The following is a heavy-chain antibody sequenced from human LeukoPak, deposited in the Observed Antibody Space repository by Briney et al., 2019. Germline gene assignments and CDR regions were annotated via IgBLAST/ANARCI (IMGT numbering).Heavy chain of an antibody. CDR3: ASSPYDSSGYYFDY. Sequence: ASVKVSCKASGYTFTSYGISWVRQAPGQGLEWMGWISAYNGNTNYAQKLQGRVTMTTDTSTSTAYMELRSLRSDDTAVYYCASSPYDSSGYYFDYWGQGTLVTVSS. CDR2: ISAYNGNT. J-gene: IGHJ4*02. D-gene: IGHD3-22*01. CDR1: GYTFTSYG. V-gene: IGHV1-18*01.